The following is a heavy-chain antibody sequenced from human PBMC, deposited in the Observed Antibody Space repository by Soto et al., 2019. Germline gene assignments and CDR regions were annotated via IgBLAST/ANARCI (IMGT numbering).Heavy chain of an antibody. CDR1: GFSFSSHW. CDR3: ARNSWGIDY. Sequence: EVQLVESGGGLVQPGGSLRLSCAASGFSFSSHWMHWVRQVPGKGLVWVSRINNDGSDTSHADSVEGRFTISRDNAKNTLYLQMNSLRGEDTAVYYCARNSWGIDYWGQGTLVTVSS. D-gene: IGHD3-16*01. J-gene: IGHJ4*02. V-gene: IGHV3-74*01. CDR2: INNDGSDT.